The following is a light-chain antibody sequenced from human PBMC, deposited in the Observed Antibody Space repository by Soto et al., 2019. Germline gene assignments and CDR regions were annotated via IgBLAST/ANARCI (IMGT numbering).Light chain of an antibody. J-gene: IGKJ5*01. V-gene: IGKV3-11*01. CDR3: QQRRNWPLLIT. CDR2: DAS. Sequence: ELVLTQSPATLSLSPGERATLSCRASQNINTFLAWYQQQPRQSPRLLIYDASSRATGITARFSGSGSGTDFPVTISALEPEDFAVYYCQQRRNWPLLITFGRGTRLEIK. CDR1: QNINTF.